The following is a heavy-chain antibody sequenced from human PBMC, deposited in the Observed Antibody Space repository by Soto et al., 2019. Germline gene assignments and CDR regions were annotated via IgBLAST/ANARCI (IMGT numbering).Heavy chain of an antibody. D-gene: IGHD3-3*01. V-gene: IGHV3-30*18. CDR2: ISYDGSNK. J-gene: IGHJ6*02. Sequence: GGSLRLSCAASGFTFSSYGMHWVRQAPGKGLEWVAVISYDGSNKYYADSVKGRFTISRDNSKNTLYLQMNSLRAEDTAVYYCAKGGGRMGDFWSGYRKINYYGMDVWGQGTTVTVSS. CDR3: AKGGGRMGDFWSGYRKINYYGMDV. CDR1: GFTFSSYG.